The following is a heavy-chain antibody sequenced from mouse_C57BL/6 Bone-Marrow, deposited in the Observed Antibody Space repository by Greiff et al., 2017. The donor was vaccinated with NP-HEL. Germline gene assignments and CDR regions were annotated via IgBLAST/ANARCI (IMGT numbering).Heavy chain of an antibody. CDR2: INSDGGST. CDR3: ARQFYYVAWFAY. D-gene: IGHD2-1*01. CDR1: EYEFPSHD. V-gene: IGHV5-2*03. J-gene: IGHJ3*01. Sequence: EVMLVESGGGLVQPGESLKLSCESNEYEFPSHDMSWVRKTPEKRLELVAAINSDGGSTYYPHTIERRFILTRDNTKKTLYLQMSSLRSEDTALYYCARQFYYVAWFAYWGQGTLVTVSA.